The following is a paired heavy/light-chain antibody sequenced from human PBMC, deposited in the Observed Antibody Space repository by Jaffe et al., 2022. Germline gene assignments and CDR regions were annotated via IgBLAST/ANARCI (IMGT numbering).Heavy chain of an antibody. D-gene: IGHD3-16*01. V-gene: IGHV4-59*01. CDR1: GGPITSYY. CDR3: ARAEHLGEYAFDL. Sequence: QVQLQESGPGLVRPSETLSLSCSVSGGPITSYYWSWIRQPPGGGLEWIGYTYNIGSSGSTNSNPSLKSRVTIVLDTSKKQFSLRLNSVTAADTAVYYCARAEHLGEYAFDLWGQGTMVTVSS. J-gene: IGHJ3*01. CDR2: TYNIGSSGST.
Light chain of an antibody. CDR1: SSDIGGYNY. V-gene: IGLV2-14*01. Sequence: QSALTQPASVSGSPGQSITISCTGTSSDIGGYNYVSWYQQHPDKAPKLMLYEVSNRPSGVSNRFSGSKSGNTASLTISGLQAEDEADYYCSSHSSSGILYIFGTGTKVTVL. CDR2: EVS. CDR3: SSHSSSGILYI. J-gene: IGLJ1*01.